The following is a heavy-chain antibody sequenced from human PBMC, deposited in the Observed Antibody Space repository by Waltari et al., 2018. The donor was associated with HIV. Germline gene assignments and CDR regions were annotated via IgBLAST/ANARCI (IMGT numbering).Heavy chain of an antibody. CDR2: IIPIFGTA. Sequence: QVQLVQSGAAVKKPGSSVKVSCKASGGTFSSSASSWVRQAPGQGLEWMGGIIPIFGTANYAQKFQGRVTITADESTSTAYMELSSLRSEDTAVYYCARDPTTTRAFDIWGQGTMVTVSS. CDR3: ARDPTTTRAFDI. D-gene: IGHD5-12*01. J-gene: IGHJ3*02. V-gene: IGHV1-69*01. CDR1: GGTFSSSA.